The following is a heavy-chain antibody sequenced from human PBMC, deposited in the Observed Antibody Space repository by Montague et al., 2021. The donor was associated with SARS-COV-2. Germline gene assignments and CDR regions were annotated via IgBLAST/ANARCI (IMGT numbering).Heavy chain of an antibody. D-gene: IGHD3-10*01. CDR2: IYYSGSA. J-gene: IGHJ3*02. CDR3: ARLESTRGVIIRGAFHI. Sequence: SETLSLTCSVSGDSINNSRYYWGWIRQPPGKGLEWIGTIYYSGSAYYNPSLKSRVTISVDTSKDQFSLKLNSVTATDTAVHYCARLESTRGVIIRGAFHIWGQGTKVTVSS. V-gene: IGHV4-39*01. CDR1: GDSINNSRYY.